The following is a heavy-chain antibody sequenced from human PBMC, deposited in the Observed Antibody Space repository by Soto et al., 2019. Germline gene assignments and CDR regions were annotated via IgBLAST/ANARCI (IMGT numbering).Heavy chain of an antibody. J-gene: IGHJ4*02. CDR3: ANLRSDY. Sequence: EVQLVESGGGLVQPDRSLRLSCAASGFNFDDYSMHWVRQAPGKGLEWVSGITWNSGTIGYADSVKGRFTISRDNAKKFLFLQMNSLRADDTALYYCANLRSDYWGQGTLVTVSS. V-gene: IGHV3-9*01. CDR1: GFNFDDYS. CDR2: ITWNSGTI.